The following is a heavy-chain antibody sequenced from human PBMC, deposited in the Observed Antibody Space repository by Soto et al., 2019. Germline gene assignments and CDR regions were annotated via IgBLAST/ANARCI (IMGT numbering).Heavy chain of an antibody. CDR1: GFTFSSYA. D-gene: IGHD2-15*01. J-gene: IGHJ6*02. Sequence: GGSLRLSCAASGFTFSSYAMHWVRQAPGKGLEWVAVISYDGSNKYYADSVKGRFTISRDNSKNTLYLQMNSLRAEDTAVYYCARDLLNRVVAATTLGNYYYYGMDVWGQGTTVTVSS. V-gene: IGHV3-30-3*01. CDR3: ARDLLNRVVAATTLGNYYYYGMDV. CDR2: ISYDGSNK.